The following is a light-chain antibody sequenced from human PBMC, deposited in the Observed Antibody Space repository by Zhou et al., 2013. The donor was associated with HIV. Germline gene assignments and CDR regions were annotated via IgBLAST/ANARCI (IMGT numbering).Light chain of an antibody. CDR1: ESVSNS. CDR2: KAS. CDR3: QQLNSYLLT. V-gene: IGKV1-5*03. J-gene: IGKJ4*01. Sequence: DVQMTQSSSTLSASVGDRVTITCRASESVSNSLAWYQQKSGEAPKLLIYKASTLESGVPSRFSGSGSGTEFSLTIASLQPDDFATYYCQQLNSYLLTFGGGTKVEIK.